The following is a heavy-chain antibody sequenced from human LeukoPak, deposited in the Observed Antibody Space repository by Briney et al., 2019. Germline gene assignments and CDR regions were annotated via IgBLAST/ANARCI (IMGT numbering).Heavy chain of an antibody. Sequence: PGGSLRLSCAASGFTLSSYAMSWVRQAPGKGLEWVAATSSSDAGTYHADSVRGRFTISRDNSKNTLYLQMNSLRAEDAAVYYCARAPVTSCRGAYCYPFDYWGQGTLITVSP. CDR2: TSSSDAGT. V-gene: IGHV3-23*01. D-gene: IGHD2-21*01. CDR3: ARAPVTSCRGAYCYPFDY. CDR1: GFTLSSYA. J-gene: IGHJ4*02.